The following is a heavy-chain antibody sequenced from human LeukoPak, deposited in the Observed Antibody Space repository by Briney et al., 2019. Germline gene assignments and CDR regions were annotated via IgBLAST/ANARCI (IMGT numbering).Heavy chain of an antibody. CDR3: ARGVDTAMVIDY. J-gene: IGHJ4*02. Sequence: SETLSLTCTVSGGSISSYYWGWIRQPPGKGLEWIGSIYYSGSTYYNPSLKSRVTISVDTSKNQFSLKLSSVTAADTAVYYCARGVDTAMVIDYWGQGTLVTVSS. V-gene: IGHV4-39*07. D-gene: IGHD5-18*01. CDR1: GGSISSYY. CDR2: IYYSGST.